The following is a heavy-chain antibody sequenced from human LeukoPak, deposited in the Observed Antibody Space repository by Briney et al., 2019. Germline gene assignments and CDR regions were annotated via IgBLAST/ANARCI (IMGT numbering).Heavy chain of an antibody. V-gene: IGHV4-34*01. Sequence: SETLSLTCGVYGVSISGDYWSWIRQPPGKGLEWIAEIHHSGSANYNPSLKSRVTISIDTSKNQFSLKLSSVTAADTAVYYCARSDYGSGSYYWSLDYWGQGTLVTVSS. J-gene: IGHJ4*02. CDR2: IHHSGSA. D-gene: IGHD3-10*01. CDR1: GVSISGDY. CDR3: ARSDYGSGSYYWSLDY.